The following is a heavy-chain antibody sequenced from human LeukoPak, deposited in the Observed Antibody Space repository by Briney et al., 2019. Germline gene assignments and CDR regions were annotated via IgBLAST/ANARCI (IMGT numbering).Heavy chain of an antibody. Sequence: GGSLRLSWAASGLTFSSYAMRWVSQAPGRGLEWVSAIRVSGVRTSYADSVRGRFTIPRDNSKNTLYLKMNSLRAEDTAVYYCAKDGCGKLLSYFDYWGQGTLVTISS. CDR2: IRVSGVRT. CDR1: GLTFSSYA. D-gene: IGHD3-10*01. V-gene: IGHV3-23*01. CDR3: AKDGCGKLLSYFDY. J-gene: IGHJ4*02.